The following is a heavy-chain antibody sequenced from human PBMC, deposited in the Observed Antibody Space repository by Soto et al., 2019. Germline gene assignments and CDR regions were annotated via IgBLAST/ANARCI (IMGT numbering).Heavy chain of an antibody. Sequence: PSETLSLTCTVSGGSISSGDYYWSWIRQPPGKGLEWIGYIYYSGSTYYNPSLKSRVTISVDTSKNQFSLKLSSVTAADTAVYYCARAKGVQDYYDSSGYHPLTNYYYYGMDVWGQGTTVTVSS. J-gene: IGHJ6*02. CDR3: ARAKGVQDYYDSSGYHPLTNYYYYGMDV. CDR2: IYYSGST. D-gene: IGHD3-22*01. V-gene: IGHV4-30-4*01. CDR1: GGSISSGDYY.